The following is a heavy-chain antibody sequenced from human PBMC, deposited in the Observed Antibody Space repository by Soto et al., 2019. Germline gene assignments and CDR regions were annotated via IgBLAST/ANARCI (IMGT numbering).Heavy chain of an antibody. CDR3: ARVVGALGHWFDP. V-gene: IGHV1-18*01. CDR1: GYTFTSYG. D-gene: IGHD1-26*01. Sequence: QVQLVQSGAEVKKPGASVKVSCKASGYTFTSYGLSWVRQAPGQGLEWMGRISAYNYNTNYAQKLQGRVTMTTDTSTSTASMELRSLRSDDTAVYYCARVVGALGHWFDPWGQETLVTVSS. J-gene: IGHJ5*02. CDR2: ISAYNYNT.